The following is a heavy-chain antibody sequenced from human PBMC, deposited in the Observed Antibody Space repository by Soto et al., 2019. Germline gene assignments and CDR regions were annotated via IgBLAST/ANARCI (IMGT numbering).Heavy chain of an antibody. V-gene: IGHV3-23*01. CDR3: AKNLYTGTYYNFDS. Sequence: DVQLSESGGGLVQPGGSLRLSCAASGFTFNNDAMSWLRQAPGKRLEWVSTMTVNGDVTYYANSVQGRFTISRDNSRKILYLQMSSLRAGDTAIYYCAKNLYTGTYYNFDSWGQGTLVTVSS. J-gene: IGHJ4*02. CDR1: GFTFNNDA. D-gene: IGHD1-26*01. CDR2: MTVNGDVT.